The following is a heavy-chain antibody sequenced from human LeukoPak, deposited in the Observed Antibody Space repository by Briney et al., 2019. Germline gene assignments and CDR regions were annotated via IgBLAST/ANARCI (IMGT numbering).Heavy chain of an antibody. CDR2: IYYSGST. CDR3: AGTGLQLAGRHWYFDL. D-gene: IGHD1-1*01. Sequence: PSETLSLTCTVSGGSISSYYWSWIRQPPGKGLEWIGYIYYSGSTNYNPSLKSRVTISADTSKNQFSLKLSSVTAADTAVYYCAGTGLQLAGRHWYFDLWGRGTLVTVSS. J-gene: IGHJ2*01. V-gene: IGHV4-59*01. CDR1: GGSISSYY.